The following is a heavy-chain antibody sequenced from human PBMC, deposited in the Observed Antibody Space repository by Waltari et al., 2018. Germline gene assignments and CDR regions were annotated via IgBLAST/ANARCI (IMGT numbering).Heavy chain of an antibody. V-gene: IGHV3-30*02. J-gene: IGHJ4*02. Sequence: QVQLVESGGGVVQPGGSLRLSCAASGFTFSSYGMHWVRQAPGKGLEWVAFIRYDGSNKYYADSVKGRFTISRDNAKNSLYLQMNSLRAEDTAVYYCARLPKWYSSGWYFDYWGQGTLVTVSS. D-gene: IGHD6-19*01. CDR1: GFTFSSYG. CDR2: IRYDGSNK. CDR3: ARLPKWYSSGWYFDY.